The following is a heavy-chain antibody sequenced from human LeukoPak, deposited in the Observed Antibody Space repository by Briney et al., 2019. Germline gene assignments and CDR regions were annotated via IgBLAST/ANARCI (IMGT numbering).Heavy chain of an antibody. CDR2: ISGSGGSI. CDR1: GFTFSSYA. D-gene: IGHD3-10*01. CDR3: AKIGGFGEKELDY. Sequence: GGSLRLSCAASGFTFSSYAMSWVRQAPGKGLEWVSAISGSGGSIYYADSVKGRFTISRDNSKNTLYLQMNSLRAEDTAVYYCAKIGGFGEKELDYWGQGTLVTVSS. J-gene: IGHJ4*02. V-gene: IGHV3-23*01.